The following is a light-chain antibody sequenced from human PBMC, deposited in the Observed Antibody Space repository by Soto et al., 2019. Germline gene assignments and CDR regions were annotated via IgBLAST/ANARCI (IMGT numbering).Light chain of an antibody. J-gene: IGKJ4*01. CDR3: QQRSSWPST. CDR1: QSVSRY. Sequence: EIVLTQSPATLSLSPGERATLSCRASQSVSRYLAWYQQKPGQAPRLLIYDASNRATGIPARFSGSGSGTDFTLTITSLEPEDFAVYYCQQRSSWPSTFGGGTKVEF. V-gene: IGKV3-11*01. CDR2: DAS.